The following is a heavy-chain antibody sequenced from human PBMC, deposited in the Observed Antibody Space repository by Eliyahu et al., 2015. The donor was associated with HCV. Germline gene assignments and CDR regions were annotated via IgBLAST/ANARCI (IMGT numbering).Heavy chain of an antibody. D-gene: IGHD6-19*01. CDR1: GGSISSSSYY. CDR2: FHFNWGT. J-gene: IGHJ4*02. Sequence: QLQLQESGPGLVKPSETLSLTCTVSGGSISSSSYYWGWIRQPPGKGLEWIWGFHFNWGTYSNPSLKSRVTISVDTSKNQFSLKLSSVTAADTAVYYCARQWAEGYEGSGWSDYWGQGTLVTVSS. V-gene: IGHV4-39*01. CDR3: ARQWAEGYEGSGWSDY.